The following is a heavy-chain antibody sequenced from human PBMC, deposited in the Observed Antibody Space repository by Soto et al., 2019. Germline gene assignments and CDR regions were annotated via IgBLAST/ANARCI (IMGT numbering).Heavy chain of an antibody. CDR3: ARDLDGLHDDTSGPFPRPG. D-gene: IGHD3-22*01. V-gene: IGHV4-30-4*01. J-gene: IGHJ1*01. CDR1: GGSISSDDYY. CDR2: IHSSGSI. Sequence: SETLSLTCTVSGGSISSDDYYWSWIRQAPGRGLEWIGYIHSSGSIYYNPSLRSRATMSIDTAGNQFSLKVSSVTVADTAVYYCARDLDGLHDDTSGPFPRPGWGQGTLVTV.